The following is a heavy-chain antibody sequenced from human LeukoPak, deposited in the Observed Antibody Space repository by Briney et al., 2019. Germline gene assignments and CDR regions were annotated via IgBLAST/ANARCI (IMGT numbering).Heavy chain of an antibody. CDR3: ARETYYYGSGSSPREPFFDY. Sequence: SETLSLTCTVSGGSISSYYWSWIRQPAGKGLEWIGRIYTSGSTNYNPSLKSRVTMSVDTSKNQFSLKLSSVTAADTAVYYCARETYYYGSGSSPREPFFDYWGQGTLVTVSS. V-gene: IGHV4-4*07. CDR2: IYTSGST. CDR1: GGSISSYY. D-gene: IGHD3-10*01. J-gene: IGHJ4*02.